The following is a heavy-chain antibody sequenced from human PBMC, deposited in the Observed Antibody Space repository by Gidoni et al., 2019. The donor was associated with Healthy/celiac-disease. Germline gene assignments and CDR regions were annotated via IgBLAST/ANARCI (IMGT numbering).Heavy chain of an antibody. V-gene: IGHV1-69*04. J-gene: IGHJ3*02. Sequence: QVQLVQSGAEVKKPGSSVKVSCKASGGTFSSYAISWVRQAPGQGLEWMGRIIPILGIANYAQKFQGRVTITADKSTSTAYMELSSLRSEDTAVYYCATPRITMVRGVIPDAFDIWGQGTMVTVSS. D-gene: IGHD3-10*01. CDR1: GGTFSSYA. CDR2: IIPILGIA. CDR3: ATPRITMVRGVIPDAFDI.